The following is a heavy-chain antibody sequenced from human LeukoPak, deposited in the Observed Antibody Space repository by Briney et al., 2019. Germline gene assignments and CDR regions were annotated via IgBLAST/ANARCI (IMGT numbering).Heavy chain of an antibody. Sequence: QSGGSLRLSCAASGFSVSNNYMNWVRQASGKGLEWVSVMHSDGRTFYADSVKGRFTISRDNSKNTLYLQVNSLRAEDTAVYYCARRGDGGRSFDYWGQGTLVTVSS. CDR2: MHSDGRT. CDR3: ARRGDGGRSFDY. J-gene: IGHJ4*02. V-gene: IGHV3-53*01. CDR1: GFSVSNNY. D-gene: IGHD4-23*01.